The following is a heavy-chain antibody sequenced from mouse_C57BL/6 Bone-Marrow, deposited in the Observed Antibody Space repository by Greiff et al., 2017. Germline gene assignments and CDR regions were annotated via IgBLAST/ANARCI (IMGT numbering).Heavy chain of an antibody. J-gene: IGHJ2*01. CDR1: GFNIKDYY. Sequence: VQLKESGAELVKPGASVKLSCTASGFNIKDYYMHWVKQRPEQGLEWIGRIDPEDGETKYAPNFQGKATITADTSSNTAYLQLSSLTSEDTAVYYCVLIYYDYDAVGDYWGQGTTLTVSS. V-gene: IGHV14-2*01. CDR2: IDPEDGET. D-gene: IGHD2-4*01. CDR3: VLIYYDYDAVGDY.